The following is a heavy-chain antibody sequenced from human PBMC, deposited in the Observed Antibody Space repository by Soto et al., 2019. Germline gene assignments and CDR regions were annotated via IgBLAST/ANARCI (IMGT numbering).Heavy chain of an antibody. CDR3: ARDPIYYYDSSGPALDY. J-gene: IGHJ4*02. D-gene: IGHD3-22*01. Sequence: LRLSCAASGFTFSSYSMNWVRQAPGKGLEWVSSISSSSSYIYYADSVKGRFTISRDNAKNSLYLQMNSLRAEDTAVYYCARDPIYYYDSSGPALDYWGQGTLVTVSS. CDR1: GFTFSSYS. CDR2: ISSSSSYI. V-gene: IGHV3-21*01.